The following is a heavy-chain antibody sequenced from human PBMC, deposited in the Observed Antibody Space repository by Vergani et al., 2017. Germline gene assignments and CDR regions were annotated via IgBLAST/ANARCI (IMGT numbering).Heavy chain of an antibody. J-gene: IGHJ4*02. CDR3: WCGSGEDFDY. D-gene: IGHD3-10*01. Sequence: QLQLQESGPGLVKPSETLSLTCTVSGGSISSGSYYWGWVRQPPRKGLEWIGTINYSGTTHYKPSHKSRVTISVDTSKNQLSLKLSCVTAADTAVYYCWCGSGEDFDYWGQGTLVTVSS. CDR2: INYSGTT. CDR1: GGSISSGSYY. V-gene: IGHV4-39*01.